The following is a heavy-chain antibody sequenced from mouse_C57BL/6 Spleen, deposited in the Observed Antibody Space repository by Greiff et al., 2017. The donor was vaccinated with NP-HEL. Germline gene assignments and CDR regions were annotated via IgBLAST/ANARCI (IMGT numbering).Heavy chain of an antibody. CDR2: ISDGGSYT. J-gene: IGHJ2*01. V-gene: IGHV5-4*03. Sequence: EVKLMESGGGLVKPGGSLKLSCAASGFTFSSYAMSWVRQTPEKRLEWVATISDGGSYTYYPDNVKGRFTISRDNAKNNLYLQMSHLKSEDTAMYYCARALAYYSNLFDYWGQGTTLTVSS. CDR1: GFTFSSYA. CDR3: ARALAYYSNLFDY. D-gene: IGHD2-5*01.